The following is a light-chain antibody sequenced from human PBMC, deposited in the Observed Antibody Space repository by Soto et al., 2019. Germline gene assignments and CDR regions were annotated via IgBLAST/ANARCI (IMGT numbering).Light chain of an antibody. Sequence: QSALTQPRSVSGSPGQSVTISCTGTSSDVVSWYQQHPGKAPTLIIYYVSQRPSGVPDRFSGSKSGNTASLTISGLQAEDEADDYCCSSAGGFTWVFGGGTKVTVL. CDR3: CSSAGGFTWV. V-gene: IGLV2-11*01. CDR2: YVS. CDR1: SSDV. J-gene: IGLJ3*02.